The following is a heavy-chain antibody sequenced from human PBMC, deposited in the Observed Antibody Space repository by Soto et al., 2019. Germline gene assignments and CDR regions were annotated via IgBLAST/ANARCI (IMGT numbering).Heavy chain of an antibody. CDR2: ISSSSSYI. Sequence: EVQLVESGGGQVKPGGSLRLSCAASGFTFSSYSMNWVRQAPGKGLEWVSSISSSSSYIYYADSVKGRFTISRDNAKNSLYLQMNNLRAEDTAVYYCARDRSGSYYFSGAFDIWGQGTMVTVSS. CDR1: GFTFSSYS. D-gene: IGHD1-26*01. J-gene: IGHJ3*02. CDR3: ARDRSGSYYFSGAFDI. V-gene: IGHV3-21*01.